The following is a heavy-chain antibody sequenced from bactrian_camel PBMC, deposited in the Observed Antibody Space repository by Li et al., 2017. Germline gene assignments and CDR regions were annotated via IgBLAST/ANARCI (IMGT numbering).Heavy chain of an antibody. CDR1: GVDYRYHC. Sequence: HVQLVESGGGSVQAGGSLRLSCAASGVDYRYHCMGWFRQAPGKERESVASIDRFGGTTYADSVKGRFTISRDNAKDTLYLQMNSLKIEDTAVYYCALGSSRQATMTARGKGTQVTVS. D-gene: IGHD3*01. CDR2: IDRFGGT. J-gene: IGHJ4*01. V-gene: IGHV3S53*01.